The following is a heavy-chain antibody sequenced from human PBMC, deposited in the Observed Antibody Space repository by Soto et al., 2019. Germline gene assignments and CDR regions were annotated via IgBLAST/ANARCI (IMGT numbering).Heavy chain of an antibody. D-gene: IGHD1-1*01. J-gene: IGHJ3*02. V-gene: IGHV1-69*02. CDR1: GGTFSSYT. Sequence: ASVKVSCKASGGTFSSYTISWVRQAPGQGLEWMGRIIPILGIANYAQKFQGRVTITADKSTSTAYMELSSLRSEDTAVDYCARGTGSALGDDAFDIWGQGTMVTVSS. CDR3: ARGTGSALGDDAFDI. CDR2: IIPILGIA.